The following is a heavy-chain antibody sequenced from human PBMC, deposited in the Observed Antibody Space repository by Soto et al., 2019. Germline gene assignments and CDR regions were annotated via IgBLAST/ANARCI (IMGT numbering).Heavy chain of an antibody. J-gene: IGHJ4*02. CDR1: GFTFSSYA. V-gene: IGHV3-23*01. Sequence: PGGSLRLSCAASGFTFSSYAMSWVRQAPGKGLEWVSAISGSGGSTYYADSVKGRFTISRDNSKNTLYLQMNSLRAEDTAVYYCAKDRAGGEDSSGYYVVDYWGQGTLVTVSS. CDR2: ISGSGGST. D-gene: IGHD3-22*01. CDR3: AKDRAGGEDSSGYYVVDY.